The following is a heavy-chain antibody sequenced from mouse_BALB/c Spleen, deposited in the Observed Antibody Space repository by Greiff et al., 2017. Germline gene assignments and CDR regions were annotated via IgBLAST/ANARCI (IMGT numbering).Heavy chain of an antibody. V-gene: IGHV1-67*01. D-gene: IGHD2-10*02. J-gene: IGHJ4*01. CDR2: ISTYYGNT. CDR3: ARGGYGKGAMDY. Sequence: ESGPELVRPGVSVKISCKGSGYTFTDYAMHWVKQSHAKSLEWIGVISTYYGNTNYNQKFKGKATMTVDKSSSTAYMELARLTSEDSAIYYCARGGYGKGAMDYWGQGTSVTVSS. CDR1: GYTFTDYA.